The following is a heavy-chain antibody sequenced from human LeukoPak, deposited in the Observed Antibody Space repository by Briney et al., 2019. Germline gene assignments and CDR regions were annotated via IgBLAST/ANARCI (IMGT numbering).Heavy chain of an antibody. CDR2: ISGSGGST. D-gene: IGHD1-14*01. J-gene: IGHJ6*02. V-gene: IGHV3-23*01. Sequence: PGGSLRLSCAASGFTFSSYAMSWVRQAPGKGLEWVSAISGSGGSTYYADSVKGRFTISRDNSKNTLYLQMNSLRAEDTAVYYCTNGREGPYYYGMDVWGQGTTVTISS. CDR1: GFTFSSYA. CDR3: TNGREGPYYYGMDV.